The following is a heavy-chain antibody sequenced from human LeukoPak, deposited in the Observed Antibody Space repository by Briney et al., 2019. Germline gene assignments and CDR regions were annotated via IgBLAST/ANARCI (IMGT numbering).Heavy chain of an antibody. J-gene: IGHJ4*02. CDR1: GYTFTSYG. D-gene: IGHD6-19*01. Sequence: ASVKVSCKTSGYTFTSYGLYWVRQAPGQGLEWMGWISGYNAETNYARKFQGRVTMTTDTSTTTAYMELTSLTSDDTALYYCAREGDSAGWYRPAFRLLDYWGQGTMVTVSS. CDR3: AREGDSAGWYRPAFRLLDY. CDR2: ISGYNAET. V-gene: IGHV1-18*01.